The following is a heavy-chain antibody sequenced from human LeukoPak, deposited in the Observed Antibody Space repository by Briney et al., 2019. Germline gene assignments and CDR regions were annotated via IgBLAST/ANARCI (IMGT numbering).Heavy chain of an antibody. CDR2: ISHSGST. Sequence: SETLSLTCTVSGYSISGGYYWGWIRQPPGKGLEWIGSISHSGSTYYNPSLKSRVTISVDTSKNQFSLKLSSVTAADTAVYYCAREGYDSSGYYPDYWGQGTLVTVSS. D-gene: IGHD3-22*01. CDR3: AREGYDSSGYYPDY. CDR1: GYSISGGYY. V-gene: IGHV4-38-2*02. J-gene: IGHJ4*02.